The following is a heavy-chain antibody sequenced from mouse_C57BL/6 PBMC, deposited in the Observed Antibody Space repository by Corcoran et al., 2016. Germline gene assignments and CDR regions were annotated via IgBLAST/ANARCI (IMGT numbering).Heavy chain of an antibody. CDR1: GFNIKDYY. Sequence: EVQLQQSGAELVRPGASVKLSCTASGFNIKDYYMHWVKQRPEQGLEWIGRIDPEDGDTEYAPKFQGKATMTADTSSNTAYLQLSSLTTEDSAIYYCARGGDYDVYWGQGTTLTVSS. J-gene: IGHJ2*01. CDR3: ARGGDYDVY. D-gene: IGHD2-4*01. CDR2: IDPEDGDT. V-gene: IGHV14-1*01.